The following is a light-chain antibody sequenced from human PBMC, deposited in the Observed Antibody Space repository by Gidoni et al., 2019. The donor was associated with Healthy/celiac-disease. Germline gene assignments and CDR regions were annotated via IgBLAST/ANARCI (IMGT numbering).Light chain of an antibody. Sequence: QSALTQPPSVSGSPGPSVTISCTGTSSDVGGYNYVSWYQQHPGKAPKLMIYDVSKRPSGVPDRFSGSKSGNTASLTISGLQAEDEADYYCCSYAGSYTFEVVFGGGTKLTVL. CDR3: CSYAGSYTFEVV. CDR2: DVS. V-gene: IGLV2-11*01. CDR1: SSDVGGYNY. J-gene: IGLJ2*01.